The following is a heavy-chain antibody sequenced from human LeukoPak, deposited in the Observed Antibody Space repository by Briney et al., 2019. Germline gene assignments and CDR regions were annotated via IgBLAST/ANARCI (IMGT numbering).Heavy chain of an antibody. CDR1: GYSFTSYW. D-gene: IGHD6-13*01. J-gene: IGHJ4*02. CDR2: ISYDGSNK. V-gene: IGHV3-30*19. CDR3: ARDFESSWGHFDY. Sequence: GESLKISCKGSGYSFTSYWIGWVRQAPGKGLEWVAVISYDGSNKYYADSVKGRFTISRDNSKNTLYLQMNSLRAEDTAVYYCARDFESSWGHFDYWGQGTLVTVSS.